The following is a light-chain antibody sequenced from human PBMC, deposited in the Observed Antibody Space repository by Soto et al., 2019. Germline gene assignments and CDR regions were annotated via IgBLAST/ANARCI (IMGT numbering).Light chain of an antibody. J-gene: IGKJ1*01. Sequence: DIHMTQSPATLSASVGDRVTITCRASQTVSPWLAWYQQKPGAAPHLLIYKVSNLESGVPSRFSGSGSGADFTLTINGMQPDDFATYYCQQYNRGVTFGPGIKVEIK. CDR1: QTVSPW. CDR3: QQYNRGVT. V-gene: IGKV1-5*03. CDR2: KVS.